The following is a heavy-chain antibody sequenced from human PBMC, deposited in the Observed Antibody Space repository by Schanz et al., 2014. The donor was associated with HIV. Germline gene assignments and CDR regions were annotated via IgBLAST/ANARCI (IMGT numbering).Heavy chain of an antibody. D-gene: IGHD3-22*01. CDR3: ARDLDLTVVIYFDH. CDR2: INPDTGST. V-gene: IGHV1-46*01. Sequence: QVQLVQSGAAVKKPGASVKVSCKASGYTFTSFYMHWVRQAPGQGLEWVGIINPDTGSTTYAQKFQGRVTMTRDTSTSTVYMEVSRLRSYDTAVYYCARDLDLTVVIYFDHWGQGTLVTVSS. J-gene: IGHJ4*02. CDR1: GYTFTSFY.